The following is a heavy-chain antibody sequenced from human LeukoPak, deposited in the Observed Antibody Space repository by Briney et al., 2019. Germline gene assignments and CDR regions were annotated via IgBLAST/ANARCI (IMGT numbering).Heavy chain of an antibody. V-gene: IGHV7-4-1*02. CDR1: TYTFTNYA. CDR2: INTNTGNP. J-gene: IGHJ3*02. D-gene: IGHD6-13*01. Sequence: ASVKVSCKASTYTFTNYAMNWVRQAPGQGLEWMGWINTNTGNPTYAQGFTGRFVFSLDTSVSTAYLQISSLKAEDTAVYYCVQYSSREGRVFDIWGQGTMVTVSS. CDR3: VQYSSREGRVFDI.